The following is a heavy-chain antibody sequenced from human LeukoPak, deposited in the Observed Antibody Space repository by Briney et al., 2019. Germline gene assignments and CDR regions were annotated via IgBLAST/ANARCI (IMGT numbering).Heavy chain of an antibody. CDR1: GFTFSSYG. CDR2: IRYDGSNK. Sequence: PGGSLRLSCAASGFTFSSYGMHWVRQAPGKGLEWVAFIRYDGSNKYYADSVKGRFTISRDNAKNSLYLQMNSLRAEDTALYYCARCILTGYYNDYWGQGTLVTVSS. D-gene: IGHD3-9*01. J-gene: IGHJ4*02. V-gene: IGHV3-30*02. CDR3: ARCILTGYYNDY.